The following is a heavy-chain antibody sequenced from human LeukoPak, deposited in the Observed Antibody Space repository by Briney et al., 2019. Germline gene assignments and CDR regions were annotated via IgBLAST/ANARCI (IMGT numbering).Heavy chain of an antibody. J-gene: IGHJ4*02. CDR2: INSDGSSR. V-gene: IGHV3-74*01. D-gene: IGHD3-10*01. CDR1: GFTFSSYW. Sequence: GGSLRLSCAASGFTFSSYWMHWVRQAPGKGLVWVSRINSDGSSRSYADSVKGRFTISRDNAKNTLDLQMNSLRAEDTAVYYCARDRGTYYYGSGSSSALGYWGQGTLVTVSS. CDR3: ARDRGTYYYGSGSSSALGY.